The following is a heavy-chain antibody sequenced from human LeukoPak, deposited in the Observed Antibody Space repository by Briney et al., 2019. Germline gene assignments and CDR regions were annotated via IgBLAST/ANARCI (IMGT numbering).Heavy chain of an antibody. CDR1: GYSFTSYW. CDR2: IYPGDSDT. CDR3: AVPPDPRDPPYYSQPVT. V-gene: IGHV5-51*01. J-gene: IGHJ5*02. Sequence: GESLKISCKGSGYSFTSYWIGWVRQMPGKGLEWMGIIYPGDSDTRYSPSFQGQVTISADKSISTAYLQWSSLKASDTAMYYCAVPPDPRDPPYYSQPVTWGQGTLVTVSS. D-gene: IGHD3-10*01.